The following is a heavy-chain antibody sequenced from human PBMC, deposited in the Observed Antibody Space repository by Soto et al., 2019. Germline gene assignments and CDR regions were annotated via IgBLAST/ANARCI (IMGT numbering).Heavy chain of an antibody. CDR2: IIPIFGTA. V-gene: IGHV1-69*12. Sequence: QVQLVQSGAEVKKPGSSVKVSCKASGGTFSSYAINWVQQAPGQGLEWMGGIIPIFGTADYAQKFQGRVTITADESTSTAYMELSSLRSEDTAVYYCARSLTGTYYYYGMDVWGQGTTVTVSS. CDR3: ARSLTGTYYYYGMDV. J-gene: IGHJ6*02. D-gene: IGHD1-20*01. CDR1: GGTFSSYA.